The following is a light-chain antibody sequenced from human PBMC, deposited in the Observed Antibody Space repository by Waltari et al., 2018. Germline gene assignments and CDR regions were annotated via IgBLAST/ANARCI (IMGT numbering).Light chain of an antibody. CDR2: DAS. Sequence: EKVMTQSPATLSVSPGEVVTLSCRASQSVASNVAWYQHRPGQAPRLLIYDASTRASGIPARFSGSGSGTAFTLTISGLHSEDCALYYCQQYNDYYSFGQGPSWRSN. J-gene: IGKJ2*03. CDR3: QQYNDYYS. CDR1: QSVASN. V-gene: IGKV3-15*01.